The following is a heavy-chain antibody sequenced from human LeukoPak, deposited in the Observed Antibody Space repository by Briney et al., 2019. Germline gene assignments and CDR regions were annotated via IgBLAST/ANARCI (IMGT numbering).Heavy chain of an antibody. V-gene: IGHV3-64*02. Sequence: GGSLRLSCAASGFPFSSYAMHWVRQAPGKGLEYVSAVCSNAACAYYADSVRGRFTISRDNSKNTVCLQMGNLRVEDTAVYYCVRRDGYNFDYWGQGTLVTVSS. J-gene: IGHJ4*02. CDR2: VCSNAACA. D-gene: IGHD5-24*01. CDR3: VRRDGYNFDY. CDR1: GFPFSSYA.